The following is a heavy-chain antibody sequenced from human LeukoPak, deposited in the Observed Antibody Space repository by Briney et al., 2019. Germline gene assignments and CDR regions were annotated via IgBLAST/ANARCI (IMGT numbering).Heavy chain of an antibody. V-gene: IGHV1-18*01. CDR1: GYTFNTYG. J-gene: IGHJ4*02. Sequence: ASVKVSCKASGYTFNTYGISWVRQAPGQGLEWMVWISTYNGDTNYVQNLQGRVTMTTDTSTSTAYMELMSLRSDDTAVYYCLRDAQRPRLTPDYWGQGTLVTVSS. D-gene: IGHD6-25*01. CDR3: LRDAQRPRLTPDY. CDR2: ISTYNGDT.